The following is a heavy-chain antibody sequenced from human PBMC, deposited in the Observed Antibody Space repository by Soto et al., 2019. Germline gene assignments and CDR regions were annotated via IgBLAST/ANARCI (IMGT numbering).Heavy chain of an antibody. J-gene: IGHJ4*02. V-gene: IGHV4-39*07. CDR3: ARGPQIAARPYWLRY. Sequence: SETLSLTCTISGDSISSSTYYWAWIRQPPGKGLEWIGGINYSGSTNYNPSLKSRVTISVDTSKNQFSLKLSSVTAADTAVYYCARGPQIAARPYWLRYWGQGTLVTVSS. CDR1: GDSISSSTYY. D-gene: IGHD6-6*01. CDR2: INYSGST.